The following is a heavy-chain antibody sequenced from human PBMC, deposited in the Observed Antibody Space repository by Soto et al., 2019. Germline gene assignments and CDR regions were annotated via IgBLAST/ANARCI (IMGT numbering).Heavy chain of an antibody. J-gene: IGHJ4*02. D-gene: IGHD1-26*01. CDR1: GFTFRNYG. Sequence: GGPLRLTGFGSGFTFRNYGMRWVRQPPGKGLEWVALISDDGDRRYYADSVRGRLIISRDNSKNTLYLQMNSLGPDDTAVYFREKARVRIVAANSLEYWGQGTPVIVSS. CDR3: EKARVRIVAANSLEY. CDR2: ISDDGDRR. V-gene: IGHV3-30*18.